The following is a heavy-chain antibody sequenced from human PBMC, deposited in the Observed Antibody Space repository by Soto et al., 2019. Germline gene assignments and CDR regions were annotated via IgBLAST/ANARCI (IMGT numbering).Heavy chain of an antibody. CDR3: AHPRGYGVFDAVDI. D-gene: IGHD4-17*01. CDR1: GFVFSTYA. V-gene: IGHV3-23*01. CDR2: ISSSGDST. J-gene: IGHJ3*02. Sequence: GGSLRLSCAASGFVFSTYAMNWVRQAPGKGLEWVSAISSSGDSTYYTEPVRGRFTISRDNSINTLYLQMSSLRTEDTAVYYCAHPRGYGVFDAVDIWGQGTMVTVSS.